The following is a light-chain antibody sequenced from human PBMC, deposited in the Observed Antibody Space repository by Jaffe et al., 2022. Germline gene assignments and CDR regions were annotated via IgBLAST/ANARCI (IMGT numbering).Light chain of an antibody. CDR2: GNI. Sequence: QSVLTQPPSVSGAPGQRVTISCTGSSSNIGARYDVHWYQQLPGTAPKLLIYGNINRPSGVPDRFSGSKSGTSASLVITGLQAEDEAAYYCQSYDSLSGSRVFGGGTKLTVL. V-gene: IGLV1-40*01. CDR3: QSYDSLSGSRV. CDR1: SSNIGARYD. J-gene: IGLJ3*02.